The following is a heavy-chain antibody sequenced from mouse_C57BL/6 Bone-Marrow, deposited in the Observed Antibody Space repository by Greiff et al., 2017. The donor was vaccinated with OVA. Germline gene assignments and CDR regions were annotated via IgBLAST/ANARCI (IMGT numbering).Heavy chain of an antibody. CDR3: AREGAKYYVDY. D-gene: IGHD3-1*01. V-gene: IGHV1-50*01. Sequence: QVQLQQPGAELVKPGASVKLSCKASGYTFTSYWMQWVKQRPGQGLEWIGEIDPSDSYTNYNQKFKGKATLTVDTSSSTAYMQLSSLTSEDSAVYYCAREGAKYYVDYWGQGTTLTVSS. J-gene: IGHJ2*01. CDR1: GYTFTSYW. CDR2: IDPSDSYT.